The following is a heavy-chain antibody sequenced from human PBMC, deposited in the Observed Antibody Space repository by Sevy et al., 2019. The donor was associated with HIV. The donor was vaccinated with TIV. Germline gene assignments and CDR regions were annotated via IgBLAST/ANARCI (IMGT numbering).Heavy chain of an antibody. Sequence: SETLSLTYTVYGGSFSADYWIWIRQPPGKGLEWIGEINHSGSTNYNPSLKSRVTISLDTSKNQFSLRLTSVTAADTAVFYCARGYDAGPLIYWGHRTLVTVSS. CDR1: GGSFSADY. D-gene: IGHD3-22*01. J-gene: IGHJ4*01. CDR2: INHSGST. V-gene: IGHV4-34*01. CDR3: ARGYDAGPLIY.